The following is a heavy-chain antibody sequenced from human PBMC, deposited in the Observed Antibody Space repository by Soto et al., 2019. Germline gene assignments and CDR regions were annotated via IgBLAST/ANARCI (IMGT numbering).Heavy chain of an antibody. V-gene: IGHV3-21*01. CDR2: ISSSSSYI. Sequence: PGGSLSLSCASSGFTFSSYSMNWVRQAPGKGLEWVSSISSSSSYIYYADSVKGRFTISRDNAKNSLYLQMNSLRAEDTAVYYCARKHYYYYGMDVWGQGTTVTVSS. CDR1: GFTFSSYS. J-gene: IGHJ6*02. CDR3: ARKHYYYYGMDV.